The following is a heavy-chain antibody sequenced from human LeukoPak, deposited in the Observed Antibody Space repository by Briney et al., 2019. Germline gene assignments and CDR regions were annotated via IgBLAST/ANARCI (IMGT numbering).Heavy chain of an antibody. CDR2: IWYDRSNK. V-gene: IGHV3-33*01. CDR1: GFTFSSYG. CDR3: ARGWELLYWYGMDV. Sequence: GGSLRLSCAASGFTFSSYGMHWVRQAPGKGLEWVAVIWYDRSNKYYADSVKGRFTISRDNSKNTLYLQMNSLRAEDTAVYYCARGWELLYWYGMDVWGQGTTVTVSS. J-gene: IGHJ6*02. D-gene: IGHD1-26*01.